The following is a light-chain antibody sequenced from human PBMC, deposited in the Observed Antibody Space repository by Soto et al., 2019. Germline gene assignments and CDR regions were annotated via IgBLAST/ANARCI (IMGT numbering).Light chain of an antibody. CDR1: PSVSCY. J-gene: IGKJ5*01. CDR3: QQYNNWPTIT. V-gene: IGKV3D-15*01. Sequence: EIVKPQSPATLSVSPGERETPSCRASPSVSCYLAWYHPKPCDAHRLITYGASTRATGIPARFSGSGSGTEFTPTISSLQSEDFAVYDGQQYNNWPTITFGQGTRLGIK. CDR2: GAS.